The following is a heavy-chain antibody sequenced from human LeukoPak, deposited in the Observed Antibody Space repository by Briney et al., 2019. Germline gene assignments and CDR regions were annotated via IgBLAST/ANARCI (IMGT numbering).Heavy chain of an antibody. CDR3: AKMAMIVDY. D-gene: IGHD3-22*01. CDR2: IWYDGSNK. J-gene: IGHJ4*02. CDR1: GFTFSSYG. Sequence: GGSLRLSCAASGFTFSSYGMHWVRQAPGKGLEWVAVIWYDGSNKYYADSVKGRFTISRDNSKNTLYLQMNSLRAEDTAVYYCAKMAMIVDYWGQGTLITVSS. V-gene: IGHV3-33*06.